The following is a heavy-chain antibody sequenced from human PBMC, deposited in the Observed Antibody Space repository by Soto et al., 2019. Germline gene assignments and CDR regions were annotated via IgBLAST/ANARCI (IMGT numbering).Heavy chain of an antibody. CDR3: AKRSSSSTFDY. V-gene: IGHV3-23*01. CDR2: ISGSDDST. Sequence: EVQLLESGGGLVQPGESLRLSCAASGFTFSSYAMSWVRQAPGKGLEWVSVISGSDDSTYYEDSVKGRFTISSDNSKNTLYLQMISLRAEDTAVYYCAKRSSSSTFDYWGQGTLVTVSS. D-gene: IGHD6-6*01. CDR1: GFTFSSYA. J-gene: IGHJ4*02.